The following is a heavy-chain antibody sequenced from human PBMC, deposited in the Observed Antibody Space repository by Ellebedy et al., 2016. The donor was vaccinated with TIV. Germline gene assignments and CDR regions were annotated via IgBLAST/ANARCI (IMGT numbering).Heavy chain of an antibody. CDR3: ARVMRLGWRSYYFDY. V-gene: IGHV1-8*02. CDR2: MNPSSGKT. J-gene: IGHJ4*02. D-gene: IGHD7-27*01. Sequence: AASVKVSCKASGYTFTNYDIDWVRQAPGQGLEWMGWMNPSSGKTGYAQKFQGRVPMTWNTSITTAYMELSSLIFDDTAVDFCARVMRLGWRSYYFDYWGQGTLVAVSS. CDR1: GYTFTNYD.